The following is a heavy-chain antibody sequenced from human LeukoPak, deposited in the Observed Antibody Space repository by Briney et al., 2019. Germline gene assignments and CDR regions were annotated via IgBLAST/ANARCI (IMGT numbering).Heavy chain of an antibody. CDR2: IHHSGRS. D-gene: IGHD3-10*01. Sequence: SQTLSLTCTVSADSLSSGGHYWAWIRQFPGKGLESIGFIHHSGRSRHNPSLKDRVAISVDTSRKQLALKLSSVTAADTAMYYCARGGNRFGGFYFDYWGQGIQVIVSS. CDR1: ADSLSSGGHY. V-gene: IGHV4-31*03. CDR3: ARGGNRFGGFYFDY. J-gene: IGHJ4*02.